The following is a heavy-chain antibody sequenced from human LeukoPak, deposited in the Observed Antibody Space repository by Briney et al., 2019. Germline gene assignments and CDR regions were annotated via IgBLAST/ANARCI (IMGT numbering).Heavy chain of an antibody. Sequence: PSETLSLTCAVYGGSFSGYYWSWIRQPPGKGLEWIGEINHSGSTNYNPSLKSRVTISVDTSKNQFFLKLSSVTAADTAVYYCARGADIVVVPAGLYYFDYWGQGTLVTVSS. V-gene: IGHV4-34*01. CDR1: GGSFSGYY. CDR3: ARGADIVVVPAGLYYFDY. D-gene: IGHD2-2*01. J-gene: IGHJ4*02. CDR2: INHSGST.